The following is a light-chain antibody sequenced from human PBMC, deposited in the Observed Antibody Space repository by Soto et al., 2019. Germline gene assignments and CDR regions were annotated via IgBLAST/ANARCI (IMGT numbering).Light chain of an antibody. CDR2: LNSDGSH. CDR3: QTWATGIRV. J-gene: IGLJ2*01. V-gene: IGLV4-69*02. Sequence: QLVLTQSPSASASLGASVKLTCTLSSGHSSNAIAWHQEQPEKGHRYLMKLNSDGSHSKGDGIPDRFSGSSSGAERYLTISSLQSEDEADYYCQTWATGIRVFGGGTKLTVL. CDR1: SGHSSNA.